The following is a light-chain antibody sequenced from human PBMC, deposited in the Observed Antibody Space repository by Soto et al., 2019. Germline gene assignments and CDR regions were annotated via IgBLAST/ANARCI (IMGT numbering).Light chain of an antibody. V-gene: IGLV1-44*01. J-gene: IGLJ7*01. CDR3: AAWDDSLNGPL. CDR1: NSNIGSNT. Sequence: QSVLTQPPSASETPGQRVTISCSGSNSNIGSNTVNWYQQLPGTAPKLLIYSNNQRPSGVPDRFSGSKSGTSASLAISGLQSEDEADYYCAAWDDSLNGPLFGGGTQLT. CDR2: SNN.